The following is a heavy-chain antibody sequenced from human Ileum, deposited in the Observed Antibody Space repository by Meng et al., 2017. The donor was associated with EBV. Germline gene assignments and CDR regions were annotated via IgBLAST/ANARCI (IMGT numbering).Heavy chain of an antibody. D-gene: IGHD6-19*01. CDR2: SNYAGST. V-gene: IGHV4-34*01. CDR1: GGSFSGYY. CDR3: ARVMRRVNYNSGWYAKF. Sequence: QAQLPQSGVGLVKSSETLSMTCAVYGGSFSGYYWTWIRQAPGRGLEWMGESNYAGSTNYNPSLKSRVTISVDTSKKQFSLNLTSVTAADTAVYYCARVMRRVNYNSGWYAKFWGQGNLVTASS. J-gene: IGHJ4*02.